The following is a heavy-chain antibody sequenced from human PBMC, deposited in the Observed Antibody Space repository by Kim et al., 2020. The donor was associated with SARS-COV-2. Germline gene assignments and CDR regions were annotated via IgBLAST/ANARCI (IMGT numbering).Heavy chain of an antibody. CDR1: GFTFDDYA. CDR2: ISGDGGST. CDR3: AKGMVREVRSTGGGMDV. V-gene: IGHV3-43*02. J-gene: IGHJ6*02. D-gene: IGHD3-10*01. Sequence: GGSLRLSCAASGFTFDDYAMHWVRQAPGKGLEWVSLISGDGGSTYYADSVKGRFTISRDNSKISLYLQMNSLRTVDTALYYCAKGMVREVRSTGGGMDVWGQGTTVTVSS.